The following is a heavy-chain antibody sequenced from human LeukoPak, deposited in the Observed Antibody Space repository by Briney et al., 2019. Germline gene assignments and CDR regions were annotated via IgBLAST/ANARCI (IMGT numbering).Heavy chain of an antibody. CDR1: GFTFSNYA. CDR3: ARDYPTFGVLTIFDY. J-gene: IGHJ4*02. Sequence: KSGGSLRLSCAASGFTFSNYAMRWVRQAPGEGLEWVSAITASGSSTYYADSVKGRFTISRDNSKNTLYLQMSSLRAEDTALYYCARDYPTFGVLTIFDYWGQGALVTVSS. V-gene: IGHV3-23*01. D-gene: IGHD3-3*01. CDR2: ITASGSST.